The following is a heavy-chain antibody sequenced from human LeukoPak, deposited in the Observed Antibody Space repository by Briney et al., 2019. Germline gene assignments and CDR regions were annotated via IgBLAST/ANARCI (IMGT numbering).Heavy chain of an antibody. V-gene: IGHV4-59*12. Sequence: SETLSLTCTVSGDSISRYYWSWIRQPPGKGLEWIGYIFYSGSTNYNPSLESRVTISVDTSKNQFSLKLSSVTAADTAVYYCAREGAYDSSGFDYWGQGTLVTVSS. CDR2: IFYSGST. D-gene: IGHD3-22*01. J-gene: IGHJ4*02. CDR3: AREGAYDSSGFDY. CDR1: GDSISRYY.